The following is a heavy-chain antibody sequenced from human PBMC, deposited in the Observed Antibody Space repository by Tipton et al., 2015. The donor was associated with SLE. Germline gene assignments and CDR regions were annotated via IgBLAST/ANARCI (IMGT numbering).Heavy chain of an antibody. V-gene: IGHV4-30-2*06. CDR2: IYHNGIT. J-gene: IGHJ4*02. CDR1: GGSITRGAYS. Sequence: TLSLTCSVSGGSITRGAYSWNWSRQSPGKGLEWIGYIYHNGITDYNPSLKSRVTISRDMSENQFSLNLASVTAADSAVYYCARLSVVTRGGCDYCGQGTPVTASS. CDR3: ARLSVVTRGGCDY. D-gene: IGHD4-23*01.